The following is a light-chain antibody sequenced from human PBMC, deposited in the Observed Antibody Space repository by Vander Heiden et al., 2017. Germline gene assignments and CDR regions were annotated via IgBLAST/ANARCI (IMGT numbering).Light chain of an antibody. Sequence: DIQMTQSPSSLSASIGDTVTITCRAPQTISDSLNWYQHKPGQAPRLLSYTSSALQSGVPSRFSGSGFGTDFTLTINGLQPDDFASYFCQQSHSTPSIGQGTKVEIK. CDR2: TSS. CDR1: QTISDS. V-gene: IGKV1-39*01. J-gene: IGKJ1*01. CDR3: QQSHSTPS.